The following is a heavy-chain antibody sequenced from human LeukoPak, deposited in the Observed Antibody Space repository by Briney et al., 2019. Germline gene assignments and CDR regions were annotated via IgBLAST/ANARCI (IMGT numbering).Heavy chain of an antibody. CDR2: INPSGGST. CDR3: ARSAGYCSSTSCYSFDY. V-gene: IGHV1-46*01. J-gene: IGHJ4*02. D-gene: IGHD2-2*02. CDR1: GYTFTSYY. Sequence: ASVKVSCTASGYTFTSYYMHWVRQAPGQGLEWMGIINPSGGSTSYAQKFQGRVTMTRDMSTSTVYMELSSLRSEDTAVYYCARSAGYCSSTSCYSFDYWGQGTLVTVSS.